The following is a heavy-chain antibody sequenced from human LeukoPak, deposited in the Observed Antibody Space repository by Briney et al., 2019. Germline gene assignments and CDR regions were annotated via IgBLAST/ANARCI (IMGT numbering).Heavy chain of an antibody. CDR2: IRSKANSYAT. CDR1: GFTFSCSA. D-gene: IGHD2-2*01. CDR3: TRRADQYDY. V-gene: IGHV3-73*01. Sequence: GGSLRLSCAASGFTFSCSAMHWVRQASGKGLEWVGRIRSKANSYATAYAASVKGRFTISRDDSKNTAYLQVNSLKTEDTAVYYCTRRADQYDYWGQGTLVTVSS. J-gene: IGHJ4*02.